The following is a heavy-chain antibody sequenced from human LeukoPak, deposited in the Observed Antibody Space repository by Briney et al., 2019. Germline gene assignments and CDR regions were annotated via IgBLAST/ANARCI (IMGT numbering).Heavy chain of an antibody. Sequence: PSETLSLTCTVSGGSISGYYWYWIRQPPGMGLEWIGYINYSGSTDYNPSLKSRVTISVDTSKNQFSLNLRSVTAADTAVYYCAREYSSFEYWGQGILVTVSS. J-gene: IGHJ4*02. CDR1: GGSISGYY. D-gene: IGHD3-22*01. CDR2: INYSGST. CDR3: AREYSSFEY. V-gene: IGHV4-59*01.